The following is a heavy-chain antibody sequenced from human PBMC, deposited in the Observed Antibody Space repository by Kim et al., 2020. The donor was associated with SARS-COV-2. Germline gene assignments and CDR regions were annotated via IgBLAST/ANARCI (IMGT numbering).Heavy chain of an antibody. V-gene: IGHV1-3*01. CDR2: INAGNGNT. CDR1: GYTFTSYA. J-gene: IGHJ4*02. CDR3: ARPDYGSGSYPLDY. D-gene: IGHD3-10*01. Sequence: ASVKVSCKASGYTFTSYAMHWVRQAPGQRLEWMGWINAGNGNTKYSRKFQGRVTITRDTSASTAYMELSSLRSEDTAVYYCARPDYGSGSYPLDYWGQGTLVTVSS.